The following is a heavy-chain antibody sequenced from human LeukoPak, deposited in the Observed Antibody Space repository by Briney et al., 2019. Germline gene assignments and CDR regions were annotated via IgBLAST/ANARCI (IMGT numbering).Heavy chain of an antibody. CDR2: IYTSGST. J-gene: IGHJ1*01. D-gene: IGHD3-10*01. Sequence: TSQTLSLTCTVSGDSISSGRYYWSWVRQPAGKGLEWIGRIYTSGSTNYNPSLKSRVTMSVDTSKNQFSLKLSSVTAADTAVYYCAREYHMVRGVPAEYFQHWGQGTLVTVSS. CDR3: AREYHMVRGVPAEYFQH. CDR1: GDSISSGRYY. V-gene: IGHV4-61*02.